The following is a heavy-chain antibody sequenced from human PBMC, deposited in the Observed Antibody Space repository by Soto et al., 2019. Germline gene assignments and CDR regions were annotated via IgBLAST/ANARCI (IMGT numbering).Heavy chain of an antibody. V-gene: IGHV1-46*03. J-gene: IGHJ3*02. CDR2: INPSGGST. CDR1: GYIFTSYY. Sequence: ASVKVCCKESGYIFTSYYMHWVRQAPGQGLEWMGIINPSGGSTSYAQKFQGRVTMTRDTSTSTVYMELSSLRSEDTAVYYCARVRGGSSWAFDIWGQGTMVTVSS. D-gene: IGHD2-15*01. CDR3: ARVRGGSSWAFDI.